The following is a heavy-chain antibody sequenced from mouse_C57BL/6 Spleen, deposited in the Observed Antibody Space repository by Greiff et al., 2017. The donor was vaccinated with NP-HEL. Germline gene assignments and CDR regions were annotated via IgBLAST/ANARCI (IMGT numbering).Heavy chain of an antibody. CDR2: ISYDGSN. Sequence: EVQVVESGPGLVKPSQSLSLTCSVTGYSITSGYYWNWIRQFPGNKLEWMGYISYDGSNNYNPSLKNRISITRDTSKNQFFLKLNSVTTEDTATYYCARERDGYFDYWGQGTTLTVSS. J-gene: IGHJ2*01. V-gene: IGHV3-6*01. CDR3: ARERDGYFDY. D-gene: IGHD2-3*01. CDR1: GYSITSGYY.